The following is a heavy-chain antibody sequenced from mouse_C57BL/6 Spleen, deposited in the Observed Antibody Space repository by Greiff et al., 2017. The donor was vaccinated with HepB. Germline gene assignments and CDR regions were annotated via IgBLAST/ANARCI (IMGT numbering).Heavy chain of an antibody. CDR2: SRNKANDYTT. V-gene: IGHV7-1*01. CDR3: ARHGYYWYFDV. CDR1: GFTFSDFY. J-gene: IGHJ1*03. Sequence: EVKLVDSGGGLVQSGRSLRLSCATSGFTFSDFYMEWVRQAPGKGLEWIAASRNKANDYTTEYSASVKGRFIVSRDTSQSILYLQMNALRAEDTAIYYCARHGYYWYFDVWGTGTTVTVSS.